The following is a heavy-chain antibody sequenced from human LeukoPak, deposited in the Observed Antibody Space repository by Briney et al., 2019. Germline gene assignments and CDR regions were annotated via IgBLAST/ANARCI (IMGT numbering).Heavy chain of an antibody. J-gene: IGHJ4*02. CDR1: GFTFSSYW. Sequence: GGSLRLSCAASGFTFSSYWMSWVRQAPGKGLEWVANIKQDGSEKYYVDSVKGRFTISRDNAKNSLYLRMNSLRAEDTAVYYCARDGDSGSYLPLDYWGQGTLVTVSS. CDR3: ARDGDSGSYLPLDY. V-gene: IGHV3-7*01. D-gene: IGHD1-26*01. CDR2: IKQDGSEK.